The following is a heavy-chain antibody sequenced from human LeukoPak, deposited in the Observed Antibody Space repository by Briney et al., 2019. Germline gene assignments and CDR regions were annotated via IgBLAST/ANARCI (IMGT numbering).Heavy chain of an antibody. D-gene: IGHD3-22*01. CDR2: INPNSGGT. Sequence: ASVKVSCNASGYTFTGYYMHWVRQAPGQGLEWMGWINPNSGGTNYAQKFQGRVTMTRDTSISTAYMELSRLRSDDTAVYYCARGYYYDSSGYYHWGQGTLVTVSS. J-gene: IGHJ4*02. V-gene: IGHV1-2*02. CDR3: ARGYYYDSSGYYH. CDR1: GYTFTGYY.